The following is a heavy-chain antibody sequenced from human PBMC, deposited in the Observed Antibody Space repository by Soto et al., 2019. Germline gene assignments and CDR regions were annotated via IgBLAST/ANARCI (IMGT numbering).Heavy chain of an antibody. D-gene: IGHD3-22*01. CDR1: GLTFSSYA. V-gene: IGHV3-30-3*01. CDR3: ARDPLDSSGYYNYYYYDMHV. J-gene: IGHJ6*02. CDR2: ISYDGSNK. Sequence: QVQLVESGGGVVQPGRSLRLSCAASGLTFSSYAMHWVRQAPGKGLEWVAVISYDGSNKYYADSVKGRFTISRDNSKNTLYLQMNSLRAEDTAVYYCARDPLDSSGYYNYYYYDMHVWGQGTTVTVSS.